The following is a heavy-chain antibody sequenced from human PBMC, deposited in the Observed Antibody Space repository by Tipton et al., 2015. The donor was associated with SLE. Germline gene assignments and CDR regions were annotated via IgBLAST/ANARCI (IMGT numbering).Heavy chain of an antibody. CDR2: VSYGGGT. Sequence: TLSLTCSVSGGSISSNYWIWIRQPPGKGLEWIGYVSYGGGTNYNPSLKSRVTISVDPAKDQFSLKLTSVIAADTAVYYCAGRGDLVVVTAYFDYWGQGTLVTVSS. D-gene: IGHD2-21*02. CDR3: AGRGDLVVVTAYFDY. J-gene: IGHJ4*02. CDR1: GGSISSNY. V-gene: IGHV4-59*12.